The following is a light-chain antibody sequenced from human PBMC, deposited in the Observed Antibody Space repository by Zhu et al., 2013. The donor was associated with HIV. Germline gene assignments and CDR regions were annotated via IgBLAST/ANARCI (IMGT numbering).Light chain of an antibody. Sequence: QSALTQPASVSGSPGQSITISCTGTSRDIGAYNHVSWYQQHPGKAPKVLIYEVSNRPSGVSNRFSGSKSGNTASLTISGLQAEDEADYYCSSYTSSSTRVFGTGAKVTVL. V-gene: IGLV2-14*01. CDR1: SRDIGAYNH. CDR2: EVS. J-gene: IGLJ1*01. CDR3: SSYTSSSTRV.